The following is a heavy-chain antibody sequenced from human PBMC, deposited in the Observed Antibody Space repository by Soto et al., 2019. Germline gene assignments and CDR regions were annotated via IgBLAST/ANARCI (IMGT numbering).Heavy chain of an antibody. Sequence: SETLSLTCTASGGSISSYYWSWIRQPPGKGLEWIGYIYYSGSTNYNPSLKSRVTISVDTSKNQFSLKLSSVTAADTAVYYCARVPDSSGWPTNWFDPWGQGTLVTVSS. CDR2: IYYSGST. CDR1: GGSISSYY. J-gene: IGHJ5*02. D-gene: IGHD6-19*01. V-gene: IGHV4-59*01. CDR3: ARVPDSSGWPTNWFDP.